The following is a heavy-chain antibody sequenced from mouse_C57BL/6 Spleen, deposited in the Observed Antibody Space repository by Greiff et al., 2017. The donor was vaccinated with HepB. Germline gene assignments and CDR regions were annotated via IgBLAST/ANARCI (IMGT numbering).Heavy chain of an antibody. CDR1: GFNIKDSY. CDR3: TTVWLLRRFAY. Sequence: EVQLQQSGAELVRPGASVKLSCTASGFNIKDSYMHWVKQRPEQGLEWIGRIDPEDGDTEYATKFQGKATMTADTSSNTAYLQLSSLTSEDTAVYYCTTVWLLRRFAYWGQGTLVTVSA. CDR2: IDPEDGDT. V-gene: IGHV14-1*01. D-gene: IGHD2-3*01. J-gene: IGHJ3*01.